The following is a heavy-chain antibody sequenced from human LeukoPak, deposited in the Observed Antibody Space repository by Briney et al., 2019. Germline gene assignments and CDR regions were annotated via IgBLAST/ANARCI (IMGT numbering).Heavy chain of an antibody. CDR1: GYTLTELS. J-gene: IGHJ2*01. Sequence: ASVKVSCKVSGYTLTELSMHWVRQAPGKGLEWMGGFDPEDGETIYAQKFQGRVTMTEDTSTDTAYMELSSLRSEDTAVYYCATWGDGYNSDWYFDLWGRGTLVTVSS. D-gene: IGHD5-24*01. CDR2: FDPEDGET. CDR3: ATWGDGYNSDWYFDL. V-gene: IGHV1-24*01.